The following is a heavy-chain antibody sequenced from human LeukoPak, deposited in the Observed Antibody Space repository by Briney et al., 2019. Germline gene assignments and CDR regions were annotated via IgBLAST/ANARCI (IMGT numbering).Heavy chain of an antibody. CDR3: ARRTVTTQGGMDV. V-gene: IGHV4-30-2*01. Sequence: PSETLSLTCTVSGGSISGGGYYWSWIRQPPGKGLEWIGYIYHSGSTYYNPPLKSRVTISVDRSKNQFSLKLSSVTAADTAVYYCARRTVTTQGGMDVWGQGTTVTVSS. D-gene: IGHD4-17*01. CDR2: IYHSGST. CDR1: GGSISGGGYY. J-gene: IGHJ6*02.